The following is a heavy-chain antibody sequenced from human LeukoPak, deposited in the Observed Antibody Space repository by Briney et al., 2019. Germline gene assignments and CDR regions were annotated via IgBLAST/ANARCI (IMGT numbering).Heavy chain of an antibody. D-gene: IGHD3-22*01. V-gene: IGHV1-18*01. CDR1: GHTFTSYG. J-gene: IGHJ4*02. CDR2: ISAYNGNT. CDR3: AVDTSSGYYRY. Sequence: GASVKVSCKASGHTFTSYGISWVRQAPGQGLEWMGWISAYNGNTNYAQKLQGRVTMTTDTSTSTAYMELRSLRSDDTAVYYCAVDTSSGYYRYWGQGTLVTVSS.